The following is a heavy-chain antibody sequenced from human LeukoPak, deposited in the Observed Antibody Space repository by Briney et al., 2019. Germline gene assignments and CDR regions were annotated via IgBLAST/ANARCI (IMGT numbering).Heavy chain of an antibody. Sequence: GGSLRLSCAASGFTFSSYAMSWVRKAPGKGLEWVSAISGSSGSTYYADSVKGRFTISRDNSKNTLYLQMNSLRAEDTAVYYCAKDLKSGYLFDYWGQGTLVTVSS. CDR2: ISGSSGST. D-gene: IGHD5-12*01. J-gene: IGHJ4*02. V-gene: IGHV3-23*01. CDR1: GFTFSSYA. CDR3: AKDLKSGYLFDY.